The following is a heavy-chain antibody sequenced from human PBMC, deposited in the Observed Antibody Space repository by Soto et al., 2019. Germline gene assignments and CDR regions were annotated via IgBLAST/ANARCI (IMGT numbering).Heavy chain of an antibody. CDR2: INHSGST. CDR1: GGSFSGYY. J-gene: IGHJ4*02. V-gene: IGHV4-34*01. Sequence: KASETLSLTCAVYGGSFSGYYWSWIRQPPGKGLEWIGEINHSGSTNYNPSLKSRVTISVDTSKNQFSLKLSSVTAADTAVYYCARGYGYYSAYYFDYWGQGTLVTVSS. D-gene: IGHD5-18*01. CDR3: ARGYGYYSAYYFDY.